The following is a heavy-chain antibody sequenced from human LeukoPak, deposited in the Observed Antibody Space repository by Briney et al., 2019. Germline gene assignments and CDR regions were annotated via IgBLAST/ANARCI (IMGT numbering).Heavy chain of an antibody. CDR3: ARGYYDFWSGYYSVAVYFDY. CDR1: GGTFSSYA. D-gene: IGHD3-3*01. V-gene: IGHV1-69*13. Sequence: SVKVSCKASGGTFSSYAISWVRQAPGQGLEWMGGIIPIFGTANYAQRFQGRVTITADESTSTAYMELSSLRSEDTAVYYCARGYYDFWSGYYSVAVYFDYWGQGTLVTASS. J-gene: IGHJ4*02. CDR2: IIPIFGTA.